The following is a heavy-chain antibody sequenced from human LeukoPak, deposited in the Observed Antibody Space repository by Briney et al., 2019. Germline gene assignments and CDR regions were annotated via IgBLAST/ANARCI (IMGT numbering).Heavy chain of an antibody. D-gene: IGHD6-19*01. V-gene: IGHV3-11*05. CDR2: ISSSSSYT. Sequence: PGGSLRLSCAASGFTFSDYYMSWIRQAPGKGLEWVSYISSSSSYTNYADSVKGRFTISRDNAKNSLYLQMNSLRAEDTAVYYCAKDAGYSSGWYGYNWFDPWGQGTLVTVSS. J-gene: IGHJ5*02. CDR3: AKDAGYSSGWYGYNWFDP. CDR1: GFTFSDYY.